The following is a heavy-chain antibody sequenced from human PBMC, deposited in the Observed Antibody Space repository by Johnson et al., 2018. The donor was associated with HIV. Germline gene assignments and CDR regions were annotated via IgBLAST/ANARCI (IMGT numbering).Heavy chain of an antibody. CDR2: ISSSGSTI. D-gene: IGHD3-16*01. CDR3: ARGRYYDYVWGSYQEEGDI. CDR1: GFTFSDYY. Sequence: VQLVESGGGLVKPGRSLRLSCAASGFTFSDYYMSWIRQAPGKGLEWVSYISSSGSTIYYADSVKGRFTISRDNANNTLYLQMHSLRAEDTAVYYCARGRYYDYVWGSYQEEGDIWGQGTMVTVSS. J-gene: IGHJ3*02. V-gene: IGHV3-11*04.